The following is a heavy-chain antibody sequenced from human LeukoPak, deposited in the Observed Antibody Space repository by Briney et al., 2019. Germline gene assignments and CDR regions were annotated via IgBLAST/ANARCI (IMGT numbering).Heavy chain of an antibody. CDR1: IDSTNGTY. J-gene: IGHJ5*02. D-gene: IGHD6-13*01. V-gene: IGHV4-34*01. Sequence: SETLSLTCAVSIDSTNGTYWSWVRQSPGKGLEWIGEVHRSGSTNYKPSLKRRVTISIDRSKDQISLDLTSVTAADTAVYYCARNEGQQLSRSWFDPWGQGTLVTVSS. CDR2: VHRSGST. CDR3: ARNEGQQLSRSWFDP.